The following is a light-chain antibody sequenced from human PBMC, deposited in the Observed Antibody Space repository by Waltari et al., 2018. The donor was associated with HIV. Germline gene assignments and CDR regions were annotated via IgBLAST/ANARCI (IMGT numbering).Light chain of an antibody. CDR3: CSYARSGIP. V-gene: IGLV2-23*02. J-gene: IGLJ2*01. CDR2: EVS. CDR1: SSDGGSYNL. Sequence: QSALTQPASVSGSFGQSLTISCTGTSSDGGSYNLVSWYQYHPGKAPKLIIYEVSKRPSGVSNRFSGSKSGNTASLTVAGLQAEDEAHYYCCSYARSGIPFGGGTKLTVL.